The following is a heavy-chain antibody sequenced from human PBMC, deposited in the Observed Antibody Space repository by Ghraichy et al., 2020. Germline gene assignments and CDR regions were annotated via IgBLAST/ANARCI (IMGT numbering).Heavy chain of an antibody. CDR1: GGSISSYY. Sequence: SETLSLTCTVSGGSISSYYWSWIRQPPGKGLEWIGYIYYSGSTNYNPSLKSRVTISVDTSKNQFSLKLSSVTAADTAVYYCASDSRHYYYGMDVWGQGTTVTVSS. V-gene: IGHV4-59*01. CDR2: IYYSGST. D-gene: IGHD3-22*01. CDR3: ASDSRHYYYGMDV. J-gene: IGHJ6*02.